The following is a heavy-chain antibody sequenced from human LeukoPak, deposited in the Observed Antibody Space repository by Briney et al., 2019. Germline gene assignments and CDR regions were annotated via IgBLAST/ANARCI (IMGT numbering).Heavy chain of an antibody. CDR1: GGSISSYY. CDR2: IYYSGST. D-gene: IGHD4-17*01. V-gene: IGHV4-59*01. CDR3: ARAKRDYGEYVGGYYFDY. Sequence: SSETLSLTCTVSGGSISSYYWSWIRQPPGKGLEWIGYIYYSGSTNYNPSLKSRVTISVDTSKNQFSLKLSSVTAADTAVYYCARAKRDYGEYVGGYYFDYWGQGTLVTVSS. J-gene: IGHJ4*02.